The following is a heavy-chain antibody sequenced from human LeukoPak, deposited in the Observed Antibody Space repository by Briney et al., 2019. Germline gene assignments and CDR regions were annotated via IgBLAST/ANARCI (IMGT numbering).Heavy chain of an antibody. CDR2: ISWNSGSI. CDR3: AKDITYSGSYFDY. V-gene: IGHV3-9*01. D-gene: IGHD1-26*01. J-gene: IGHJ4*02. Sequence: PGGSLRLSCAASGFTFDDYAMHWVRHAPGKGLEWVSGISWNSGSIGHADSVKGRFTISRDNAKNSPYLQMNSLRAEDTALYYCAKDITYSGSYFDYWGQGTLVTVSS. CDR1: GFTFDDYA.